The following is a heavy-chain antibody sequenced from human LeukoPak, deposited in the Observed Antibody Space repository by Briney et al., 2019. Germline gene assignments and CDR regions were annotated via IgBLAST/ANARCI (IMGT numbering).Heavy chain of an antibody. CDR1: GGSISSSSYY. Sequence: PSETLSLTCTVSGGSISSSSYYWGWIRQPPGKGLEWIGSIYYSGSTYYNPSLKSRVTISVDTSKNQFSLKLSSVTAADTAVYYCARDVIVVVTARAFDIWGQGTMVTVSS. CDR3: ARDVIVVVTARAFDI. V-gene: IGHV4-39*07. D-gene: IGHD2-21*02. J-gene: IGHJ3*02. CDR2: IYYSGST.